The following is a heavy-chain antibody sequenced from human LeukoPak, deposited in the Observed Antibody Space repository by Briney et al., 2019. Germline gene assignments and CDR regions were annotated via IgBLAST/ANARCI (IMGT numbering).Heavy chain of an antibody. CDR3: ARDLAMYSPDLDY. V-gene: IGHV1-2*02. CDR2: INPKTGVT. CDR1: GYTFTDYY. J-gene: IGHJ4*02. Sequence: ASVKGSCKASGYTFTDYYLHWVRQAPGHGLEWMGWINPKTGVTKYAQNFQGRVTMTRDTSINTAYMEVSRLRSDDTAVFYCARDLAMYSPDLDYWGQGTLVTVSS. D-gene: IGHD1-26*01.